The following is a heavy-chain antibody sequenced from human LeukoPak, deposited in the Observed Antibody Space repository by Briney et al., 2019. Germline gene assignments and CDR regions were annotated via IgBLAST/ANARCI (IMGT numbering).Heavy chain of an antibody. V-gene: IGHV4-34*01. CDR3: ARVDNTVTTLYYYYYGMDV. D-gene: IGHD4-11*01. CDR1: GGSFSDYY. Sequence: SETLSLTCAVYGGSFSDYYWSWIRQPPGKGLEWIGEINHSGSTNYNPFLKSRVTMSIDTSKNQFSLKLTSVAAADSALYYCARVDNTVTTLYYYYYGMDVWGQGTTVTVSS. J-gene: IGHJ6*02. CDR2: INHSGST.